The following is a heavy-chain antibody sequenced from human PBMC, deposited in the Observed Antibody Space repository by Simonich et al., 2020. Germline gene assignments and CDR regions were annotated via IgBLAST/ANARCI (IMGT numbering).Heavy chain of an antibody. CDR1: GYTFISYD. D-gene: IGHD6-13*01. CDR2: RNTNSGNT. CDR3: ARGIGSSWYFDY. J-gene: IGHJ4*02. Sequence: QVQLVQSGAEVKKPGASVKVCCKASGYTFISYDIYGVRQATGQGLELMGWRNTNSGNTSYAQKFQGRVTITRNTSISTAYMELSSLRSEDTAVYYCARGIGSSWYFDYWGQGTLVTVSS. V-gene: IGHV1-8*03.